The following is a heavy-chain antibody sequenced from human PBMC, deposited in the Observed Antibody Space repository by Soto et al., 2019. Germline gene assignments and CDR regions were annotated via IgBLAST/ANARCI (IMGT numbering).Heavy chain of an antibody. V-gene: IGHV2-5*01. J-gene: IGHJ4*02. CDR2: IYWHDDK. CDR1: GFSLSTTGVC. Sequence: SCPTLVNPTQSLTLSCTFSGFSLSTTGVCVSWIRQPPGKALEWLALIYWHDDKRYSPSLNSRLTITKDTSKNQVVLTMTNMDPVDTAKYYCAHRGGAAVGLYYFDYWGQGALVTV. CDR3: AHRGGAAVGLYYFDY. D-gene: IGHD6-13*01.